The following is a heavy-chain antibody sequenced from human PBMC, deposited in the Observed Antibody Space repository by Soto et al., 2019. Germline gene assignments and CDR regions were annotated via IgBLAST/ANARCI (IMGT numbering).Heavy chain of an antibody. CDR2: IYYSGST. D-gene: IGHD3-22*01. CDR3: ARLPASGYYPYYFDY. CDR1: GGSVSSGSYY. Sequence: ETLSLTCTVSGGSVSSGSYYWSWLRQPPGKGLEWIGYIYYSGSTNYNPSLKSRVPISVDTSKNQFSLKLSTVTAADTAVYYCARLPASGYYPYYFDYWGQGTLVTVSS. J-gene: IGHJ4*02. V-gene: IGHV4-61*01.